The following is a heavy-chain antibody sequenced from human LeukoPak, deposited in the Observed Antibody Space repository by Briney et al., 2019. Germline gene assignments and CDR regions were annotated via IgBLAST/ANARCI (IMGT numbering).Heavy chain of an antibody. D-gene: IGHD1-26*01. CDR1: GFTFSDYY. CDR2: ISSSGSTI. V-gene: IGHV3-11*01. CDR3: TSLSGSHTYYYYYMDV. Sequence: PGGSLRLSCAASGFTFSDYYMSWIRQAPGKGLEWVSYISSSGSTIYYADSVKGRFTISRDNSKNTAYLQMNSLKTEDTAVYYCTSLSGSHTYYYYYMDVWGKGTTVTISS. J-gene: IGHJ6*03.